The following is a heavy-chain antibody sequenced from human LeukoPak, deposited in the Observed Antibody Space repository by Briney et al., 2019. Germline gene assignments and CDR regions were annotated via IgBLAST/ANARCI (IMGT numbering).Heavy chain of an antibody. CDR1: GFTFSRYW. V-gene: IGHV3-23*01. CDR2: ISGSGGST. CDR3: AKERYPPDYYDSSGLYDY. Sequence: GGSLRLSCAASGFTFSRYWMSWVRQAPGKGLEWVSAISGSGGSTYYADSVKGRFTISRDNSKNTLYLQMNSLRAEDTAVYYCAKERYPPDYYDSSGLYDYWGQGTLVTVSS. J-gene: IGHJ4*02. D-gene: IGHD3-22*01.